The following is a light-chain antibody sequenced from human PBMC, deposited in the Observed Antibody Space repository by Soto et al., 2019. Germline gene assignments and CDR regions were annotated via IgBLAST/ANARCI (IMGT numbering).Light chain of an antibody. Sequence: QSVLTQPHSVSGAPVQRVTISCTGSSSNIGAGYDVHWYQQLPGTAPKLLIYGNSNRPSGVPDRFSGSKSGTSASLAITGLQAEDEADYSCQSYDSSLSGYVFGTGTKVTVL. J-gene: IGLJ1*01. V-gene: IGLV1-40*01. CDR3: QSYDSSLSGYV. CDR2: GNS. CDR1: SSNIGAGYD.